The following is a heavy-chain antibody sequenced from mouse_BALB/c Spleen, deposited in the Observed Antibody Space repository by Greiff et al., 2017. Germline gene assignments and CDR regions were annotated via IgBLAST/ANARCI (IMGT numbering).Heavy chain of an antibody. Sequence: DVHLVESGGGLVQPGGSRKLSCAASGFTFSSFGMHWVRQAPEKGLEWVAYISSGSSTIYYADTVKGRFTISRDNPKNTLFLQMTSLRSEDTAMYYCARRVWGNYVDYYAMDYWGQGTSVTVSS. CDR1: GFTFSSFG. J-gene: IGHJ4*01. CDR2: ISSGSSTI. CDR3: ARRVWGNYVDYYAMDY. V-gene: IGHV5-17*02. D-gene: IGHD2-1*01.